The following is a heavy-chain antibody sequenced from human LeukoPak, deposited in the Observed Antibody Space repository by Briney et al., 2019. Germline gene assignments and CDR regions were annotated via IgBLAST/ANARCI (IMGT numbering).Heavy chain of an antibody. CDR1: GYSISSGYY. V-gene: IGHV4-38-2*02. D-gene: IGHD3-16*01. Sequence: SETLSLTCTVSGYSISSGYYWGWIRQPPGKGLEWIGSIYHSGSTYYNPSLKSRVTISVDTSKNQFSLKLSSVTAADTAVYYCARAIGPYDYVWGSPTYYFDYWGQGTLVTVSS. J-gene: IGHJ4*02. CDR2: IYHSGST. CDR3: ARAIGPYDYVWGSPTYYFDY.